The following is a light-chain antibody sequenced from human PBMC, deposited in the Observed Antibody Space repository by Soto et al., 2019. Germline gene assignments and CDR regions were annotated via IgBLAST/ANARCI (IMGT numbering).Light chain of an antibody. CDR1: SSDVGGYNY. V-gene: IGLV2-14*01. Sequence: QSALTQPASVSGSPGQSITISCTGTSSDVGGYNYVSWYQQHPGKAPKLMIYEVSNRPSGVSNRFSGSKSGNTASLTISGLQAEDESDYHCSSYTTSTTLVFGGGNKLTVL. CDR3: SSYTTSTTLV. CDR2: EVS. J-gene: IGLJ2*01.